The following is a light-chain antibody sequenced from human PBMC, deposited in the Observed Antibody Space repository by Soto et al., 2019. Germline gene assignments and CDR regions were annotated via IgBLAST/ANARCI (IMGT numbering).Light chain of an antibody. CDR3: SSYTSSSVV. CDR2: EVS. V-gene: IGLV2-14*01. CDR1: SSDVGGYNY. J-gene: IGLJ2*01. Sequence: QSVLPQPASVSGSPGQSITISCTGTSSDVGGYNYVSWYQQHPGKAPKLMIYEVSNRPSGVSNRFSGSKSGNTASLTISGLQAEDEADYYCSSYTSSSVVFGGGT.